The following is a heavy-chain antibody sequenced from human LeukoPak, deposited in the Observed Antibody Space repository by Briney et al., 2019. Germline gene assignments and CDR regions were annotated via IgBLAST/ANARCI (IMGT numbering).Heavy chain of an antibody. D-gene: IGHD6-19*01. J-gene: IGHJ4*02. CDR2: INTDGSST. CDR3: ARVLGGWYYFDY. V-gene: IGHV3-74*01. CDR1: GFTFTNYW. Sequence: GGSLRLSCAASGFTFTNYWMHWVRQAPGKGLVWVSRINTDGSSTIYADSGKGRFTISRDNAKNTLYLQMNSLRAEDTAVYYCARVLGGWYYFDYWGQGTLVTVSS.